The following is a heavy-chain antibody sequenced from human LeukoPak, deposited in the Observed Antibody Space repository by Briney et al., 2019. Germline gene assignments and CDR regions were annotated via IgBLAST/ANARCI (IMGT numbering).Heavy chain of an antibody. CDR1: GYSFTTYC. D-gene: IGHD1-26*01. J-gene: IGHJ4*02. CDR2: IYPGDSDT. V-gene: IGHV5-51*01. CDR3: ARRDDSYWFFDY. Sequence: GASLQISCKGSGYSFTTYCIGSVRQMPGKGLEWMGIIYPGDSDTRYSPSFQGQVTISADKSISTAYLQWRASDTAMYYCARRDDSYWFFDYWGQGTLVTVSS.